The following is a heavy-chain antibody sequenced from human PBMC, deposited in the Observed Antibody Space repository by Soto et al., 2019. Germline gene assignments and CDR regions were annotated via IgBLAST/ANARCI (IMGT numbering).Heavy chain of an antibody. CDR3: TTHYGDYSFGGMDV. D-gene: IGHD4-17*01. V-gene: IGHV3-15*01. CDR1: GFTFSNAW. CDR2: IKSKTDGGTT. J-gene: IGHJ6*02. Sequence: EVQLVESGGGLVKPGGSLRLSCAASGFTFSNAWMSWVRQAPEKGLEWVGRIKSKTDGGTTDYAAPVKGRFTISRDDSKNTLYLQMNSLKTEDTAVYYCTTHYGDYSFGGMDVWGQGTTVTVSS.